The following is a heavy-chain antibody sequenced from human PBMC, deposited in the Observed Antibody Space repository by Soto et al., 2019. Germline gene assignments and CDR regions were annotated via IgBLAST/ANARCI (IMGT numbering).Heavy chain of an antibody. V-gene: IGHV3-23*01. CDR3: AKDYYFDS. Sequence: GGSLRLSCAASGFTFSSYVMSWVRQAPGKGLEWVSTISGAGGGTNYADSVKGRFTVSRDNSKNTLYLQMNSLRAEDTAVYYCAKDYYFDSWGQGTLVTVSS. CDR1: GFTFSSYV. J-gene: IGHJ4*02. CDR2: ISGAGGGT.